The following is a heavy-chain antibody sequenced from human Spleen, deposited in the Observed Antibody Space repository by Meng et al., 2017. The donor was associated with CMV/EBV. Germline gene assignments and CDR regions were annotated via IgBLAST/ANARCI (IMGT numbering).Heavy chain of an antibody. CDR1: GFTFSSYA. CDR2: ISGTGGST. Sequence: GFTFSSYAMSWVRQAPGKGLEWVSAISGTGGSTYYADSVKGRFTISRDNSKNTLYLQMNSLRAEDTAVYYCAKDPLGAVAGENWFDPWGQGTLVTVSS. CDR3: AKDPLGAVAGENWFDP. V-gene: IGHV3-23*01. D-gene: IGHD6-19*01. J-gene: IGHJ5*02.